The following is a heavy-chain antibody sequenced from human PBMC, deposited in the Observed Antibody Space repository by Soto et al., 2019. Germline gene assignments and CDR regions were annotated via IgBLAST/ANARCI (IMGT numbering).Heavy chain of an antibody. CDR2: IIPVLGIT. D-gene: IGHD1-20*01. V-gene: IGHV1-69*01. CDR3: AKDPRSITGTTSSEDFQQ. J-gene: IGHJ1*01. Sequence: QAQLMQSGAEVKKPGSSVKVSCKASGGTFSGYAISWARQAPGQGLEWMGGIIPVLGITNYAQKFQGRITIAADESTGTAHMDLRSLSSEDTAVYYCAKDPRSITGTTSSEDFQQWGQGTLVTVSS. CDR1: GGTFSGYA.